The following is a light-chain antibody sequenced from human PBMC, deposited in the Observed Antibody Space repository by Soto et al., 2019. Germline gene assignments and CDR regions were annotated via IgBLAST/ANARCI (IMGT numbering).Light chain of an antibody. J-gene: IGLJ2*01. CDR3: AAWDDSLNGQGV. CDR2: SNN. V-gene: IGLV1-44*01. Sequence: QSVLTQPPSASGTPGQRVTISCSGSSSNIGSNAVNWYQQLPGTAPKLLIYSNNRRPSGVPDRFSGSKSGTSASLAISGLQSEDEADYYCAAWDDSLNGQGVFGGGTKVTVL. CDR1: SSNIGSNA.